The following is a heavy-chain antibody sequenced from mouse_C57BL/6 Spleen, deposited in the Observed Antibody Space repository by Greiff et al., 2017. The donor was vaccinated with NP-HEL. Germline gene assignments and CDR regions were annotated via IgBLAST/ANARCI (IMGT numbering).Heavy chain of an antibody. Sequence: VQLQQSGPELVKPGASVKISCKASGYTFTDYYMNWVKQSPGKSLEWIGDINPTNGGTSYNQKFKGKATLTVDKSSSTAYMQLRSLTSEDSAVYYGERGKPNWDVVDYWGQGTTLTVSS. D-gene: IGHD4-1*01. CDR1: GYTFTDYY. V-gene: IGHV1-26*01. J-gene: IGHJ2*01. CDR2: INPTNGGT. CDR3: ERGKPNWDVVDY.